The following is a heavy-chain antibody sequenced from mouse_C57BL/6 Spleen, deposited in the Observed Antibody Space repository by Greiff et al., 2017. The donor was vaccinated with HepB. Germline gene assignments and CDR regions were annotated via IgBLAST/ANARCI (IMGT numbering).Heavy chain of an antibody. CDR2: ILPGSGST. D-gene: IGHD2-5*01. V-gene: IGHV1-9*01. Sequence: QVQLKQSGAELMKPGASVKLSCKATGYTFTGYWIEWVKQRPGHGLEWIGEILPGSGSTNYNEKFKGKATFTADTSSNTAYMQLNSLTTEDSAIYYCAIYSNYANYYAMDYWGQGTSVTVAS. J-gene: IGHJ4*01. CDR3: AIYSNYANYYAMDY. CDR1: GYTFTGYW.